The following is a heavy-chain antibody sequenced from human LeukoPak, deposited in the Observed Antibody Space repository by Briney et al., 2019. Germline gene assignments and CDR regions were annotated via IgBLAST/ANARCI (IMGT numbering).Heavy chain of an antibody. CDR3: AKGIVGATRKINFFDY. CDR2: ISGSGGST. Sequence: GGSLRLSCAASGFTFSSYAMSWVRQAPGKGLEWVSAISGSGGSTYYADSVKGRFTISRDNSKNTLYLQMNSLRTEDTAVYYCAKGIVGATRKINFFDYWGQGTLVTVSS. D-gene: IGHD1-26*01. CDR1: GFTFSSYA. V-gene: IGHV3-23*01. J-gene: IGHJ4*02.